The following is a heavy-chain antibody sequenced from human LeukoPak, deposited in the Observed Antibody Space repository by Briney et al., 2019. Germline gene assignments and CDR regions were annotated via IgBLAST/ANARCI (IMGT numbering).Heavy chain of an antibody. D-gene: IGHD3-3*01. CDR2: IRSKAYGWTT. J-gene: IGHJ4*02. CDR3: TRDPYYDFWSGYLAGDY. CDR1: GFTFGDYA. V-gene: IGHV3-49*04. Sequence: PGGSLRLSCTASGFTFGDYAMSWVRQAPGKGLEWVGFIRSKAYGWTTEYAASVKGRFTISRDDSKSIAYMQMNSLKTEDTAVYYCTRDPYYDFWSGYLAGDYWGQGTLVTVSS.